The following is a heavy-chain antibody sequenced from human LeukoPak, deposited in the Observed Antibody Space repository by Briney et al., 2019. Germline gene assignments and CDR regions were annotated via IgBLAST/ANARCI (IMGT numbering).Heavy chain of an antibody. V-gene: IGHV3-23*01. D-gene: IGHD5-24*01. Sequence: GGSLRLSCAASGFTFSTYAMSWVRQAPGKGLEWVSGISGSGGSKYYADSVKGRFTISRDNSKNTLYLQMNSLRADDTAVYYCARDSEGDGYNFDTWGRGTLVTVSS. CDR1: GFTFSTYA. J-gene: IGHJ5*02. CDR2: ISGSGGSK. CDR3: ARDSEGDGYNFDT.